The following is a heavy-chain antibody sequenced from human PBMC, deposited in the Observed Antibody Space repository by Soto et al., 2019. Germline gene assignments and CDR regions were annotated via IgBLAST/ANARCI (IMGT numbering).Heavy chain of an antibody. CDR1: SGSISSSNW. CDR3: AKSSGWYRYFDY. J-gene: IGHJ4*02. V-gene: IGHV4-4*02. CDR2: IYHSGST. D-gene: IGHD6-19*01. Sequence: QVQLQESGPGLVKPSGTLSLTCAVSSGSISSSNWWSWVRQPPGKGLEWIGEIYHSGSTNYNPSLKSRVSISVDKSKNQFSLKLSSVTAADTSVYYCAKSSGWYRYFDYWGQGTLVTVSS.